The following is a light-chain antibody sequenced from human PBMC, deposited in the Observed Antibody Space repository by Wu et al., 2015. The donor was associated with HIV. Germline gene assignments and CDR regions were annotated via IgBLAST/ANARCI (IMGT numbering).Light chain of an antibody. J-gene: IGKJ2*01. Sequence: EIVLTQSPGTLSLSPGERATLSCRASQSISSSYLAWYQQKPGQAPRLLIYGASSRATDIPDRFSGTASGTDFSLTISKLEPEDFAVYYCQQYGASPRYTFGQGTKLEIK. CDR1: QSISSSY. V-gene: IGKV3-20*01. CDR2: GAS. CDR3: QQYGASPRYT.